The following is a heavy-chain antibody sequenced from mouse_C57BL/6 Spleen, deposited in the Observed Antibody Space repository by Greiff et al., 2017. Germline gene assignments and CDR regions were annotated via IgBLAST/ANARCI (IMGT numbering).Heavy chain of an antibody. Sequence: QVQLQQPGAELVKPGASVQLSCKASGYTFTSYWMHWVKQRPGRGLEWIGRIDPNSGGTKYNEKFKSKATLTVDKPSRTAYMQLSSLTSEDSAVYYCARYYGSSRYYFDYWGQGTTLTVSS. CDR3: ARYYGSSRYYFDY. V-gene: IGHV1-72*01. CDR2: IDPNSGGT. D-gene: IGHD1-1*01. CDR1: GYTFTSYW. J-gene: IGHJ2*01.